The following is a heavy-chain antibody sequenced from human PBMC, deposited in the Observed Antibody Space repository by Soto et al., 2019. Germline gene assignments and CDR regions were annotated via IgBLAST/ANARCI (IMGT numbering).Heavy chain of an antibody. CDR2: ISYDGSNK. Sequence: GGSLRLSCAASGFTFSSYGMHWVRQAPGKGLEWVAVISYDGSNKYYADSVKGRFTISRDNSKNTLYLQMNSLRAEDTAVYYCAKEFAVSSIWYLRYYYYYGMDVWGQGTTVTV. CDR1: GFTFSSYG. V-gene: IGHV3-30*18. J-gene: IGHJ6*02. D-gene: IGHD6-13*01. CDR3: AKEFAVSSIWYLRYYYYYGMDV.